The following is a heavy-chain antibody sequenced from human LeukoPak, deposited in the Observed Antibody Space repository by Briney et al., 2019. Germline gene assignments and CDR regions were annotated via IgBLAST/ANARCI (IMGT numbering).Heavy chain of an antibody. CDR2: INHSGST. J-gene: IGHJ4*02. CDR3: ARADDYGGNTLDY. D-gene: IGHD4-23*01. CDR1: GGSFSGYY. Sequence: SSETLSLTCAVYGGSFSGYYWSWIRQSPGKGLEWIGEINHSGSTNYNPSLKSRVTISVDTSKNQFSLKLSSVTAADAAVYYCARADDYGGNTLDYWGQGTLVTVSS. V-gene: IGHV4-34*01.